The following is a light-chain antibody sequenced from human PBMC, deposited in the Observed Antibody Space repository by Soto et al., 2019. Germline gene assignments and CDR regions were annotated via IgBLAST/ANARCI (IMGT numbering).Light chain of an antibody. J-gene: IGKJ1*01. CDR2: GAS. Sequence: EILLTQSPAYLSVSPGERATLSCRASQSVSNNYLAWYQKQAGQAPRLLIYGASNRGTGIADMFSGSGAGTDITLTISILEPEDSAVYYCQHYGSSGTFGQGTKVDI. V-gene: IGKV3-20*01. CDR3: QHYGSSGT. CDR1: QSVSNNY.